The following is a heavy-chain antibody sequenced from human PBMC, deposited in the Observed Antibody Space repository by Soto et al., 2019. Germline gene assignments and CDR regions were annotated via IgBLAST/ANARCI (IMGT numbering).Heavy chain of an antibody. CDR3: ARVPSTTWGYHYAVDV. J-gene: IGHJ6*01. D-gene: IGHD2-2*01. CDR1: GGCISSDY. V-gene: IGHV4-59*01. Sequence: ASLALICSICGGCISSDYGNGIGQAPGKGLEWIGFISYSGSTNYNPALTSRVTISVDTSKDQISLRLNSVTAADTAVYYRARVPSTTWGYHYAVDVCGQRTTVTVSS. CDR2: ISYSGST.